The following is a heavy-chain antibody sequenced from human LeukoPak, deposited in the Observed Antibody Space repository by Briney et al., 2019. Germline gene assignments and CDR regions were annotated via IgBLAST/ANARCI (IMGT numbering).Heavy chain of an antibody. CDR3: AREMEDKSFSFGELRKNYYYYMDV. J-gene: IGHJ6*03. Sequence: PGGTLRLSCAASGFTFSNYGMSWVRQAPGKGLEWIGSIYYSGSTYYNPSLKSRVTISVDTSKNQFSLKLSSVTAADTAVYYCAREMEDKSFSFGELRKNYYYYMDVWGKGTTVTVSS. V-gene: IGHV4-39*07. CDR2: IYYSGST. CDR1: GFTFSNYG. D-gene: IGHD3-10*01.